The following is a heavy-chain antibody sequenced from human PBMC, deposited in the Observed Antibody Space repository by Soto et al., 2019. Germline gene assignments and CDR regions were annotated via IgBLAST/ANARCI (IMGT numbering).Heavy chain of an antibody. V-gene: IGHV3-23*01. Sequence: GESLKISCAASGFTFSSYAMSWVRQAPGKGLEWVSAISGSGGSTYYADSVKGRFTISRDNSKNTLYLQMNSLRAEDTAVYYCATSLKVDAFDIWGQGTMVTVSS. CDR1: GFTFSSYA. CDR3: ATSLKVDAFDI. CDR2: ISGSGGST. J-gene: IGHJ3*02.